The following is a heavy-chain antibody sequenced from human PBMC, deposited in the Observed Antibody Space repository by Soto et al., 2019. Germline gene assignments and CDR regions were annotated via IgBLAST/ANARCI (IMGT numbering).Heavy chain of an antibody. Sequence: GGSLRLSCAASGFTFSTYWMHWVRQAPGKGLVWVSHINTDGSRTGYADSVKGRFTISRDNARNILYLQMNSLRAEDTAVYYCVRDRTSGWDRFFDYWGQGTLVTVSS. CDR1: GFTFSTYW. CDR3: VRDRTSGWDRFFDY. J-gene: IGHJ4*02. V-gene: IGHV3-74*01. CDR2: INTDGSRT. D-gene: IGHD6-19*01.